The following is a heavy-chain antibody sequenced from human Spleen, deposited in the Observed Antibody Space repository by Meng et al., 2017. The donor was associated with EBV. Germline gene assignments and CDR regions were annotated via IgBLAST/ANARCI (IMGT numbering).Heavy chain of an antibody. Sequence: QIQLVQSGTGVKKPGASVKVSCKGSGYSFYKYGISWVRQAPGQGLEWMGWISAYNGNTNYAQNFQGRVNVTTDRSTTTAYMELSNLRSDDTAVYYCARGIAANWFDPWGQGTLVTVSS. D-gene: IGHD6-25*01. V-gene: IGHV1-18*01. CDR2: ISAYNGNT. CDR1: GYSFYKYG. J-gene: IGHJ5*02. CDR3: ARGIAANWFDP.